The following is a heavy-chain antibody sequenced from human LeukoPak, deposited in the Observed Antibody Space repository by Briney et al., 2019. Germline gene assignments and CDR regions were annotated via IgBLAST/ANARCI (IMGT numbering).Heavy chain of an antibody. CDR3: AKGDTGMVRRYYFGY. J-gene: IGHJ4*02. V-gene: IGHV3-23*01. CDR1: GFTFSSYV. Sequence: GGSLRLSCAASGFTFSSYVVSWVRQAPGKGLEWVSVISGSGGSTYSTDSVKGRFTISRDNSNNTLYLQMNSLRAEDTAVYYCAKGDTGMVRRYYFGYWGQGTLVTVSS. D-gene: IGHD5-18*01. CDR2: ISGSGGST.